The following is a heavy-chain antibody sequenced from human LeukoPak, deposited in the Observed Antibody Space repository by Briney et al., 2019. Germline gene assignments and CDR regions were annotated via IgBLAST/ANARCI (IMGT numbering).Heavy chain of an antibody. J-gene: IGHJ4*02. D-gene: IGHD2-15*01. CDR3: AKPKGIMAAAPQDY. V-gene: IGHV3-48*03. CDR2: ISSSGSTI. CDR1: GFTFSSYE. Sequence: PGGSLRLSCAASGFTFSSYEMNWVRQAPGKGLEWVSYISSSGSTIYYADSVKGRFTISRDNPKNTLYLQMNSLRAEDTAVYYCAKPKGIMAAAPQDYWGQGTLVTVSS.